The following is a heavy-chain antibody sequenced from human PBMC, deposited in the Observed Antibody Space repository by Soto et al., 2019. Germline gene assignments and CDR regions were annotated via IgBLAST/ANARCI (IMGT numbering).Heavy chain of an antibody. CDR3: ARTIAGAGMGYYYCGMDG. J-gene: IGHJ6*02. Sequence: PSETLSLTCTVSGGSISSEKYYWSWIRQPPGKGLEWIGYIYYSGSTYYNPSLKSRVTISVDTSKNQFSLKLSSVTAAATAVYYCARTIAGAGMGYYYCGMDGWGQGTKVSVS. CDR1: GGSISSEKYY. CDR2: IYYSGST. V-gene: IGHV4-30-4*01. D-gene: IGHD6-19*01.